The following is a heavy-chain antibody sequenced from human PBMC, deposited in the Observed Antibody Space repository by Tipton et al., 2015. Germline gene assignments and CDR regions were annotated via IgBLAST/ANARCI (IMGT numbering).Heavy chain of an antibody. J-gene: IGHJ4*02. CDR3: ARARGRHGGLFDS. D-gene: IGHD4-23*01. V-gene: IGHV4-61*01. CDR2: ISYTDGA. Sequence: TLSLTCTVSGGSVTSGSYYWSWIRQPPGKGLEWIGYISYTDGAHYNPALKSRVTISVDTSKNQFSLKMSSVTASDTAVYYCARARGRHGGLFDSWGQGNLVTVSS. CDR1: GGSVTSGSYY.